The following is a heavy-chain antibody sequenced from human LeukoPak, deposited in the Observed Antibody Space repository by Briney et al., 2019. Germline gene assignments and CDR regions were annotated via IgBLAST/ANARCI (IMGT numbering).Heavy chain of an antibody. CDR1: DDSITMYY. CDR3: ARGRVSSSTWYSTYYYYFYMDV. CDR2: VDHTGNT. J-gene: IGHJ6*03. V-gene: IGHV4-59*01. Sequence: SETLSLTCSVSDDSITMYYWTWIRQPPGKGLEWIGYVDHTGNTNFNPSLNGRVSISRDTTKNLFSLRLRSVTAADTAVYFCARGRVSSSTWYSTYYYYFYMDVWGKGTTVTVSS. D-gene: IGHD1-1*01.